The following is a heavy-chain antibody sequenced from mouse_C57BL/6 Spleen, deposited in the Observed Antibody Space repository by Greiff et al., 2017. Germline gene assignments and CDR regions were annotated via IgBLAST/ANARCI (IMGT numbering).Heavy chain of an antibody. Sequence: EVMLVESGGGLVKPGGSLKLSCAASGFTFSDYGMHWVRQAPEKGLEWVAYISSGSSTIYYADTVKGRFTISRDKAKNTLFLRRTSLRYEDTAMYYCARPLYYDWMDYWGKGTSVTVSS. D-gene: IGHD2-4*01. CDR2: ISSGSSTI. CDR3: ARPLYYDWMDY. J-gene: IGHJ4*01. CDR1: GFTFSDYG. V-gene: IGHV5-17*01.